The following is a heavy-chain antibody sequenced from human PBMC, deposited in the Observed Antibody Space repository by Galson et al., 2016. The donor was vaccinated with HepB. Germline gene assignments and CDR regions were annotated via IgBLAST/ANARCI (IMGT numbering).Heavy chain of an antibody. Sequence: ETLSLTCTVSGVSVSSGNYYWTWIRQPPGKRLEWIGYIYYSGNTKHNPSLKSRVTMSVDRSNNQFSLKLNSVSAADTAVYYCAREAHRDWYFDLWGRGTRVTVSS. CDR2: IYYSGNT. CDR1: GVSVSSGNYY. V-gene: IGHV4-61*01. CDR3: AREAHRDWYFDL. J-gene: IGHJ2*01.